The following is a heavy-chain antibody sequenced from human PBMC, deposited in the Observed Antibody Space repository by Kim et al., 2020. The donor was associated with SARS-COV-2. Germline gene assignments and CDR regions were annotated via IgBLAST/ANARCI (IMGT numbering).Heavy chain of an antibody. Sequence: SETLSLTCTVSGYSISSGYYWGWIRQPPGKGLEWIGSIYHSGSTYYNPSLKSRVTISVDTSKNQFSLKLSSVTAADTAVYYCARVGIGSGGLNWGQGTL. CDR3: ARVGIGSGGLN. CDR2: IYHSGST. D-gene: IGHD2-15*01. V-gene: IGHV4-38-2*02. CDR1: GYSISSGYY. J-gene: IGHJ4*02.